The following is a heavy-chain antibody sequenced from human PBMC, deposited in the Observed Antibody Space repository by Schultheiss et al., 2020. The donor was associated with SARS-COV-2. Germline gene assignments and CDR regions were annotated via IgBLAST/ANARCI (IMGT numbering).Heavy chain of an antibody. V-gene: IGHV4-31*03. CDR3: ARDRIPDSRWDV. CDR2: IYYSGNT. D-gene: IGHD2-2*01. J-gene: IGHJ6*04. Sequence: SQTLSLTCTVSGGSISSGAYYWSWIRQHPGRGLEWIGYIYYSGNTYYNPSLKSRVTISVDTSRNQFSLKLSSVTAADTAIYYCARDRIPDSRWDVWGKGTTVTVSS. CDR1: GGSISSGAYY.